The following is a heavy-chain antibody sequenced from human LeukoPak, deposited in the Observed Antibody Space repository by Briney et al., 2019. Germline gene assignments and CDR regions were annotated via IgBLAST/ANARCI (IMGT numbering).Heavy chain of an antibody. CDR3: AKDRDVLPDY. V-gene: IGHV3-53*05. Sequence: GGSLRLSCAASGFTVSSNYMSWVRQAPGKGLEWVSVIYSGGSTYYADSVKGRFTISRDSSKNTLYLQMNSLRAEDTAVYYCAKDRDVLPDYWGQGTLVTVSS. J-gene: IGHJ4*02. CDR2: IYSGGST. D-gene: IGHD3-9*01. CDR1: GFTVSSNY.